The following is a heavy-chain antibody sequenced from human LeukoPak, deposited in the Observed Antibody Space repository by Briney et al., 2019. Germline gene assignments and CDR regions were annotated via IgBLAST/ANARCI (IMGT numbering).Heavy chain of an antibody. CDR1: AFTFSDYY. V-gene: IGHV3-11*01. CDR2: ISSSGSTI. CDR3: AGGRRYSSSWYGDY. D-gene: IGHD6-13*01. Sequence: GGSLRLSCAASAFTFSDYYMSWIRQAPGKGLEWVSYISSSGSTIYYADSVRGRFTISRDNAKNSLYLQMNSLRAEDTAVYYCAGGRRYSSSWYGDYWGQGTLVTVSS. J-gene: IGHJ4*02.